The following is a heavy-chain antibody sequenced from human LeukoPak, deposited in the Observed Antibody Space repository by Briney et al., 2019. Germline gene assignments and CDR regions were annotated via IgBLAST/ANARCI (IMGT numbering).Heavy chain of an antibody. J-gene: IGHJ4*02. V-gene: IGHV3-9*01. D-gene: IGHD6-13*01. CDR3: ARAYSSSWYSFIFDY. CDR1: GFTFDDYA. Sequence: GGSLRLSCAASGFTFDDYAMHWVRQAPGKGLEWVSGISWNSGSIGYADSVKGRFTISRDNSKNTLYLQMNSLRAEDTAVYYCARAYSSSWYSFIFDYWGQGTLVTVSS. CDR2: ISWNSGSI.